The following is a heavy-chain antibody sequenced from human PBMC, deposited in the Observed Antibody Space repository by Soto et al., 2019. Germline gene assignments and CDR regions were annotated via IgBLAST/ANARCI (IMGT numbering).Heavy chain of an antibody. CDR3: ARALGEASIGFGKPLDV. CDR2: IIPIFGTA. V-gene: IGHV1-69*12. Sequence: QVQMVQSGAEVKKPGSSVKVSCKASGGTFSSYSVFWVRQAPGQGPEWMGGIIPIFGTANYAQKFQGRVTITADESTNTAYMEMSSLRSEDTAVYYCARALGEASIGFGKPLDVWGQGTTVTVSS. CDR1: GGTFSSYS. J-gene: IGHJ6*02. D-gene: IGHD3-10*01.